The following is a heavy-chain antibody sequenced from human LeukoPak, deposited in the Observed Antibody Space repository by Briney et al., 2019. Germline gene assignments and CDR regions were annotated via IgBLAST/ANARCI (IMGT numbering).Heavy chain of an antibody. D-gene: IGHD2-21*02. J-gene: IGHJ4*02. V-gene: IGHV4-39*07. CDR2: INDSGST. CDR1: GGSIRSSYYY. Sequence: PSETLSLTCTVSGGSIRSSYYYWSWIRQPPGKGLEWIGEINDSGSTNYNPSLKSRVTISVDTSKNQFSLKLSSVTAADTAVYYCARGPPYIVVVTAIGFFDYWGQGTLVTVSS. CDR3: ARGPPYIVVVTAIGFFDY.